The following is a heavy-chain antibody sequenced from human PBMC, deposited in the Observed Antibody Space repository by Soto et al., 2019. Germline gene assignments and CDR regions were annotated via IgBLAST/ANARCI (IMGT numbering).Heavy chain of an antibody. CDR3: VKDYDFWSGYALNWFDP. J-gene: IGHJ5*02. D-gene: IGHD3-3*01. CDR2: ISSNGGST. V-gene: IGHV3-64D*08. Sequence: GGSLRLSCSASGFTFSSYAMHWVRQAPGKGLEYVSAISSNGGSTYYADSVKGRFTISRDNSKNILYLQMSSLRAEDTAVYYCVKDYDFWSGYALNWFDPWGQGTLVTVSS. CDR1: GFTFSSYA.